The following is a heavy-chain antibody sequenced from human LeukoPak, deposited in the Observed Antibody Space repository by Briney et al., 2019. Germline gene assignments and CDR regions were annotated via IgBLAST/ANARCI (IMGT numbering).Heavy chain of an antibody. D-gene: IGHD1-26*01. CDR1: GFTFSSYA. CDR2: ISSNGGST. Sequence: PGGSLRLSCAASGFTFSSYAMHWVRQAPGKGLEYVSGISSNGGSTYYANSVKGRSTISRDNSKNTLYLQMGSLRAEDMAVYYCARGQVGAINDAFDIWGQGTMVTVSS. V-gene: IGHV3-64*01. CDR3: ARGQVGAINDAFDI. J-gene: IGHJ3*02.